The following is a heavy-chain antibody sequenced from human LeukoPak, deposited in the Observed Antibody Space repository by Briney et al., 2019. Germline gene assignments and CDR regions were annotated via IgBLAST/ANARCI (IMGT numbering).Heavy chain of an antibody. Sequence: GASVTVSCKASGGTFSSYTNSWVRQAPRQGLDWMGRIIPILDITNYAQKFQGRVTITEDKSTSTAYMELSSLRSEDTAVYYCARDGVVVVSPTIYYYYYGMDVWGQGTTVTVS. D-gene: IGHD2-15*01. CDR2: IIPILDIT. V-gene: IGHV1-69*10. CDR3: ARDGVVVVSPTIYYYYYGMDV. J-gene: IGHJ6*02. CDR1: GGTFSSYT.